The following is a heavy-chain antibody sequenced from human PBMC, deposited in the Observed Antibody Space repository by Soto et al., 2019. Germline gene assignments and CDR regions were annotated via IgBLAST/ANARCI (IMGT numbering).Heavy chain of an antibody. CDR2: IYSGGST. CDR3: ATGVNYRPILG. D-gene: IGHD3-16*01. Sequence: EVQLVESGGGLVQPGGSLRLSCAASGFAVSSNHMTWVRQAPGKGLEWVSVIYSGGSTYYADSVKGRFTISRDNSENTLYLHMNSLGDEDTAVYYCATGVNYRPILGWGQGTLVTVSS. V-gene: IGHV3-66*01. J-gene: IGHJ4*02. CDR1: GFAVSSNH.